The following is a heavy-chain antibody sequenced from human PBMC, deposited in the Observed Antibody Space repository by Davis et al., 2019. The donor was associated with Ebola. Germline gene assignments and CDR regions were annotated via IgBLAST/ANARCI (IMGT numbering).Heavy chain of an antibody. CDR2: MNPNSGNT. J-gene: IGHJ6*02. CDR3: ARAGYCSSTSCQRYYYYYGMDV. CDR1: GYTFTSYD. Sequence: AASVKVSCKASGYTFTSYDINWVRQATGQGLEWMGWMNPNSGNTGYAQKFQGRVTMTRNTSISTAYMELSSLRSEDTAVYYCARAGYCSSTSCQRYYYYYGMDVWGQGTTVTVSS. V-gene: IGHV1-8*01. D-gene: IGHD2-2*03.